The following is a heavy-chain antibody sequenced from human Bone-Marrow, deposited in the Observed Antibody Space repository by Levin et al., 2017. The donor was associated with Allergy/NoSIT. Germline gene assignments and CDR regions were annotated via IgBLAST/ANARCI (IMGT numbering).Heavy chain of an antibody. CDR1: GFTSATYA. V-gene: IGHV3-23*01. CDR2: ISGVNDYK. Sequence: LSLTCAASGFTSATYAIDWVRQAPGKGLEWVSSISGVNDYKYYSDSVKGRFTISRDKTKNTVSLQMNSLRADDTAVYYCAREGTGHTDFDYWGQGTLVTVSS. D-gene: IGHD1-14*01. J-gene: IGHJ4*02. CDR3: AREGTGHTDFDY.